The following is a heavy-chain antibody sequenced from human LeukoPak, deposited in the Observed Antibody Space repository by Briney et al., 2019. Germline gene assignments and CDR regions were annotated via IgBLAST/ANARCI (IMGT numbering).Heavy chain of an antibody. CDR1: GYSISSGYY. CDR2: IHYSARI. V-gene: IGHV4-38-2*02. D-gene: IGHD1-26*01. J-gene: IGHJ5*02. Sequence: ASETLSLTCTVSGYSISSGYYWGLIRQPPGKGLEWIGSIHYSARIYYNPSLKSRLTISPDTSKNQFSLKLTSVTAADTAVYYCTREVRSAWASFDPWGQGTLVIVSS. CDR3: TREVRSAWASFDP.